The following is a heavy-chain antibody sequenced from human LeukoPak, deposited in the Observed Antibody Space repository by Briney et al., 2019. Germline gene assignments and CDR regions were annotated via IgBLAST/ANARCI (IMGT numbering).Heavy chain of an antibody. CDR2: IVVGSGNT. D-gene: IGHD4-11*01. V-gene: IGHV1-58*01. CDR3: ARDSPHDYTFHP. CDR1: GFTFTSSA. Sequence: VASVKVSCKASGFTFTSSAVQWVRQARGQRLEWIGWIVVGSGNTNYAQKFQGRVTITTDESTSTAYMELSSLRSEDTAVYYCARDSPHDYTFHPWGQGTLVTVSS. J-gene: IGHJ5*02.